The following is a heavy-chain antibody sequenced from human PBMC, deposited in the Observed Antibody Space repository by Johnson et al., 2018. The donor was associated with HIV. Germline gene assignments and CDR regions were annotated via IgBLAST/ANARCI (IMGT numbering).Heavy chain of an antibody. CDR3: AKGLYYGGSGDYAFDM. CDR1: GFTFGTYW. CDR2: IKLDGSEK. D-gene: IGHD2-21*01. J-gene: IGHJ3*02. V-gene: IGHV3-7*01. Sequence: VQLVESGGGLVQPGESLRLSCVVSGFTFGTYWMTWVRQAPGNGLEWVATIKLDGSEKYYVDSVKGRFTISRDNSKNTVYLQMSGLRVEDTAVYYCAKGLYYGGSGDYAFDMWGQGTMVTVSS.